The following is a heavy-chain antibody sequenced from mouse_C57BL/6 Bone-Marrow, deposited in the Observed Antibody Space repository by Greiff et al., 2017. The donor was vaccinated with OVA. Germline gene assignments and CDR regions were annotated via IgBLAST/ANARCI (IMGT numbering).Heavy chain of an antibody. CDR1: GYTFTSYT. J-gene: IGHJ4*01. Sequence: QVRLQQSGAELARPGASVKMSCKASGYTFTSYTMHWVKQRPGQGLEWIGYINPSSGYTKYNQKFKDKATLTADKSSSTAYMQLSSLTSEDSAVYYCASRLRCYAMDYWGQGTSVTVSS. D-gene: IGHD1-1*01. CDR3: ASRLRCYAMDY. CDR2: INPSSGYT. V-gene: IGHV1-4*01.